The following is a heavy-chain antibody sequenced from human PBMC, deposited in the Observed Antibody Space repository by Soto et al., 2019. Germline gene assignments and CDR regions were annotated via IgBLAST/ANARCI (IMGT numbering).Heavy chain of an antibody. CDR2: VSGGAGSI. CDR3: GRVLNPVRGVRGALNY. CDR1: GFTFSSYA. D-gene: IGHD3-10*01. Sequence: EVQLLESGGGLVQPGGSLRLSCAASGFTFSSYAMTWVRQAPGQGLEWVSVVSGGAGSIYYADSVKGRFTISRDNSKNTLYLHMSSLTAEDTAIYYCGRVLNPVRGVRGALNYWGQGTLVSVSS. V-gene: IGHV3-23*01. J-gene: IGHJ4*02.